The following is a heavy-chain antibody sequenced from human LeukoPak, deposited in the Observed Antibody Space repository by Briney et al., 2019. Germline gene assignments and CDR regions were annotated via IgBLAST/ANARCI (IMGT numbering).Heavy chain of an antibody. CDR3: AKDRIRMVRGVIHYYYYGMDV. CDR1: GFTFSSYG. D-gene: IGHD3-10*01. CDR2: ISYDGSNK. V-gene: IGHV3-30*18. Sequence: GRSLRLSCAASGFTFSSYGMHWVPQAPGKGLEWVAVISYDGSNKYYADSVKGRFTISRDNSKNTLYLQMNSLRAEDTAVYYCAKDRIRMVRGVIHYYYYGMDVWGKGTTVTVSS. J-gene: IGHJ6*04.